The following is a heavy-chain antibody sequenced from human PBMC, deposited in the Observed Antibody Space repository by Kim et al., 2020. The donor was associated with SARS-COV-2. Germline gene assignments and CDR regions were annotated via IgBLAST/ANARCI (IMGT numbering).Heavy chain of an antibody. J-gene: IGHJ4*02. D-gene: IGHD1-26*01. CDR3: ARSFSGSSFGYDY. V-gene: IGHV3-30*03. CDR1: GFTFNTYG. Sequence: GGSLRLSCAASGFTFNTYGMHWVRQAPGKGLEWVAVISYDGSHKYYVDSVRGRFTISRDNPKNTLYLQMNSLRIEDTAVYYCARSFSGSSFGYDYWGQGSLGSVSP. CDR2: ISYDGSHK.